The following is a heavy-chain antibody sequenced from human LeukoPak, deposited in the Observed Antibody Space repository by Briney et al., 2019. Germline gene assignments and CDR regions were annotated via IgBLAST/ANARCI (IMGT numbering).Heavy chain of an antibody. CDR2: ISSSSSTI. J-gene: IGHJ6*03. CDR3: ASGYCSSTSCYWIGGMDV. D-gene: IGHD2-2*01. CDR1: GFTFSSYS. V-gene: IGHV3-48*01. Sequence: QPGGSLRLSCAASGFTFSSYSMNWVRQAPGKGLEWVSYISSSSSTIYYADSVKGRFTISRDNGKNSLYLQMNSLRAEDTAVYYCASGYCSSTSCYWIGGMDVWGKGTTVTVSS.